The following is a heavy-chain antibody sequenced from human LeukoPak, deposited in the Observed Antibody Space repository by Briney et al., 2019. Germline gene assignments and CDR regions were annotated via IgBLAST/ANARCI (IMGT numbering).Heavy chain of an antibody. D-gene: IGHD3-22*01. V-gene: IGHV1-2*02. CDR1: GYTFTGYY. CDR2: INPNSGGT. J-gene: IGHJ4*02. CDR3: ARVGYDSSAHDY. Sequence: ASVKVSCKASGYTFTGYYMHWVQQAPGQGLEWMGWINPNSGGTNYAQKFQGRVTMTRDTSISTAYMELSRLRSDDTAVYYCARVGYDSSAHDYWGQGTLVTVSS.